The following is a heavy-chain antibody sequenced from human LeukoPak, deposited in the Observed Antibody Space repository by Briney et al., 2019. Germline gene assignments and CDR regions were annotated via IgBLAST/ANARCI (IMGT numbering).Heavy chain of an antibody. CDR2: ISSSGFRT. V-gene: IGHV3-23*01. CDR3: ARHYYASQSPLDC. D-gene: IGHD3-10*01. J-gene: IGHJ4*02. CDR1: GFSFSSDA. Sequence: GGSLRLSCAASGFSFSSDAMSWVRQAPGKGLEWVSGISSSGFRTYYADSVKGRFTISRDNSKNTLYLQMNSLRAEDDTAVYYCARHYYASQSPLDCWGQGTLVTVSS.